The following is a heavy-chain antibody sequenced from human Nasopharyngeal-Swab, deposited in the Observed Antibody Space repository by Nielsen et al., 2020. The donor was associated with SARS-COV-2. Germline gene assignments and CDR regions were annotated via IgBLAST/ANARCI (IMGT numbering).Heavy chain of an antibody. CDR3: ARDRQDSSGYEPFDY. D-gene: IGHD3-22*01. V-gene: IGHV1-69*10. CDR2: IIPILGIA. Sequence: SVKVSCKASGGTFSSYAISWVRQAPGQGLEWMGGIIPILGIANYAQKFQGRVTITADKSTSTAYMELSSLRSEDTAVYYCARDRQDSSGYEPFDYWGQGTLVTVSS. J-gene: IGHJ4*02. CDR1: GGTFSSYA.